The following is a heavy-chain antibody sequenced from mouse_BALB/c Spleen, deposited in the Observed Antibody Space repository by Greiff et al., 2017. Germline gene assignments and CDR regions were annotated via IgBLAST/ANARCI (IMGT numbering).Heavy chain of an antibody. J-gene: IGHJ3*01. CDR2: INPSTGYT. CDR1: GYTFTSYW. CDR3: ARSDYDSGLWSVFAY. Sequence: QVQLQQSGAELAKPGASVKMSCKASGYTFTSYWMHWVKQRPGQGLEWIGYINPSTGYTEYTQKFKDKATFTADKSTSTAYMQLSSLTSEDSAVYYCARSDYDSGLWSVFAYWGQGTLVTVSA. D-gene: IGHD2-4*01. V-gene: IGHV1-7*01.